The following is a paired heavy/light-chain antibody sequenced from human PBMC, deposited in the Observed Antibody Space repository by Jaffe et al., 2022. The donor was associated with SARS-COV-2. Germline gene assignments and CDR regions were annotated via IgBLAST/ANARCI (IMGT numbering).Heavy chain of an antibody. J-gene: IGHJ6*03. D-gene: IGHD3-3*01. CDR2: ISSAGSTI. CDR3: VRDQWSELHSYYYYYYMDV. Sequence: EVQLVESGGGLVQPGGSLRLSCAASGFTFSSYSMNWVRQAPGKGLEWISYISSAGSTIHYADSVKGRFTISRDNVKNSLYLQVNSLRAEDTAVYYCVRDQWSELHSYYYYYYMDVWGKGTTVTVSS. V-gene: IGHV3-48*01. CDR1: GFTFSSYS.
Light chain of an antibody. V-gene: IGKV3-20*01. CDR3: QQYGSSPRYT. J-gene: IGKJ2*01. CDR1: QTVSSSY. Sequence: EIVLTQSPGTLSLSPGERATLSCRASQTVSSSYLAWYQQKPGQAPRLLIYAASSRATGIPDRFSGSGSGTDFTLTISRLEPEDFAVYYCQQYGSSPRYTFGQGTKLEIK. CDR2: AAS.